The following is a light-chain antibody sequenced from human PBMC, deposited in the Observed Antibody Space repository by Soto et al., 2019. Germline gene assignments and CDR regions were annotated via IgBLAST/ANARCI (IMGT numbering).Light chain of an antibody. CDR1: QSVSSSY. V-gene: IGKV3-20*01. J-gene: IGKJ2*01. Sequence: EIVLTQSPGTLSLSPGERATLSCRASQSVSSSYLAWYQQKPGQAPRLLIYGASSSATGIPDRFSGSGSGKDFTLSISRLEPEDFAVYDCQQYGSSPPYTFGQGTKLEIK. CDR3: QQYGSSPPYT. CDR2: GAS.